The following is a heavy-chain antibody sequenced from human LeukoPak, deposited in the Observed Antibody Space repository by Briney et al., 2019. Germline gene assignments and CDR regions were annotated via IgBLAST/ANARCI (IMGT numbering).Heavy chain of an antibody. D-gene: IGHD6-19*01. V-gene: IGHV3-23*01. Sequence: PGGSLRLSCAASGFTFSAYAMSWVRQAPGKGLEWVSAISGSGDSTYYVDSVKGRFTISRDNSKNTLYLQMNSLRAEDTALYYCASSNVAVAGYTEYYFDYWGQGTLVTVSS. CDR3: ASSNVAVAGYTEYYFDY. CDR1: GFTFSAYA. J-gene: IGHJ4*02. CDR2: ISGSGDST.